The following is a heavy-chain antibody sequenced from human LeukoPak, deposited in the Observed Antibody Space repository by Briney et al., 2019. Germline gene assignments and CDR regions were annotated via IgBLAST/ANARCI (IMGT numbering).Heavy chain of an antibody. J-gene: IGHJ6*03. CDR1: GFSFSDYD. CDR3: AKDRSMVRGVSIRFRRSGTMDV. D-gene: IGHD3-10*01. V-gene: IGHV3-30*02. Sequence: GGSLRLSCAASGFSFSDYDMHWVRQAPGKGLEWVTFIRYDGTNTYADSVKGRFTISRDNSKNMLYLQVNSLRAEDTAVYYCAKDRSMVRGVSIRFRRSGTMDVWGKGTTVTISS. CDR2: IRYDGTNT.